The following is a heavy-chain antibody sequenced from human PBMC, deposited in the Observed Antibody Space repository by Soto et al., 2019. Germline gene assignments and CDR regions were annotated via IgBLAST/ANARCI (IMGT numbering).Heavy chain of an antibody. Sequence: EVQLLESGGTLVQPGLSLSLSCAASGFTYNNYAMGWVRQAPGKGLEWVSAISSSGYSAYYADSVKGRFTISRDNSRNTMFLQMNKLSAEDTAVYYCAKGSVVVAAKFDSWGQGTQVTVSS. D-gene: IGHD2-21*02. J-gene: IGHJ4*02. V-gene: IGHV3-23*01. CDR1: GFTYNNYA. CDR2: ISSSGYSA. CDR3: AKGSVVVAAKFDS.